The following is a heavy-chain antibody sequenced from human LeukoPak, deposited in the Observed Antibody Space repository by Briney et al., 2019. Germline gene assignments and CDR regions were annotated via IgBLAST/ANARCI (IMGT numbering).Heavy chain of an antibody. CDR2: IIPKTGGT. Sequence: ASVKVSCKASGYSFTDYYLHWLRQAPGQGPEWMGWIIPKTGGTNYEQKFEGRVTMTRDTSISTAYMELRRLRSDDTAVYYCARGAFVGASTFFDFWGQGTLVTVSS. V-gene: IGHV1-2*02. CDR1: GYSFTDYY. CDR3: ARGAFVGASTFFDF. D-gene: IGHD1-26*01. J-gene: IGHJ4*02.